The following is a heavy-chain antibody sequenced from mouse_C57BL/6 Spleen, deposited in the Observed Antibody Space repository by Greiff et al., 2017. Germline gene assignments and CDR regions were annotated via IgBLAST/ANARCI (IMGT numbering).Heavy chain of an antibody. V-gene: IGHV5-6*01. CDR2: ISSGGSYT. D-gene: IGHD1-1*01. J-gene: IGHJ1*03. Sequence: EVQLQESGGDLVKPGGSLKLSCAASGFTFSSYGMSWVRQTPDKRLEWVATISSGGSYTYYPDSVKGRFTISRDNAKNTLYLQMSSLKSEDTAMYYCARRDYGSSGYFDVWGTGTTVTVSS. CDR1: GFTFSSYG. CDR3: ARRDYGSSGYFDV.